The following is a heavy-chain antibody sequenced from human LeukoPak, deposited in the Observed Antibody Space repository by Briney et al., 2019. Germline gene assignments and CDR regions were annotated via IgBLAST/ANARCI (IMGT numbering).Heavy chain of an antibody. CDR2: IRYDGSDK. CDR3: AKAVLYYGGLYPGY. D-gene: IGHD4-23*01. CDR1: GFTFSSYG. J-gene: IGHJ4*02. Sequence: GGSLRLSCAASGFTFSSYGMHWVRQAPGKGLEWVSFIRYDGSDKYYADSVKGRFTISRDNSKNTLYLQMNSLRAEDTAVYYCAKAVLYYGGLYPGYWGQGTLVTVSS. V-gene: IGHV3-30*02.